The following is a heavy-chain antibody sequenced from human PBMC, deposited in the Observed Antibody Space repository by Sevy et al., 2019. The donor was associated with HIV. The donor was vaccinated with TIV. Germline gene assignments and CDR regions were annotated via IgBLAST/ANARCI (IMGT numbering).Heavy chain of an antibody. CDR3: AAVLFTFAGDPYGYHHFMDV. CDR2: ISYDGRSQ. CDR1: GFTFSSYD. J-gene: IGHJ6*03. D-gene: IGHD2-21*01. V-gene: IGHV3-30*03. Sequence: GGSLRLSCAASGFTFSSYDMHWVRQAPGKGLEWVAVISYDGRSQHYADSVKGRFTISRDNAKSTLYLQMNSLRVEDTAVFYGAAVLFTFAGDPYGYHHFMDVWGKGTTVTVSS.